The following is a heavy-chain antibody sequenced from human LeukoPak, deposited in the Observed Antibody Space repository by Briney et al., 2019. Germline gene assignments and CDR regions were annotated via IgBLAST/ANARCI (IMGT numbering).Heavy chain of an antibody. Sequence: PGGSLRLSCAASGFTFSSYGMHWVRQAPGKGLEWVAFIRYDGSNKYYADSVKGRFTISRDNSKNTLYLQMNSLRAEDTAVYYCAKGEVATIKPFDYWGQGNLVTVSS. CDR2: IRYDGSNK. V-gene: IGHV3-30*02. CDR3: AKGEVATIKPFDY. D-gene: IGHD5-12*01. CDR1: GFTFSSYG. J-gene: IGHJ4*02.